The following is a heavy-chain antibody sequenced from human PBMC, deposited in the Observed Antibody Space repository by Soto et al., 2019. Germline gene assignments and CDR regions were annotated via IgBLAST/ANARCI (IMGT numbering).Heavy chain of an antibody. CDR3: AIPSSLSITGTADAFDI. Sequence: GESLKISCKGSGYSFTSYWIGWVRQMPGKGLEWMGIIYPGDSDTRYSPSFQGQVTISADKSISTAYLQWSSLKASDTAMYYFAIPSSLSITGTADAFDIWGQRTMVTVSS. CDR2: IYPGDSDT. V-gene: IGHV5-51*01. J-gene: IGHJ3*02. CDR1: GYSFTSYW. D-gene: IGHD1-20*01.